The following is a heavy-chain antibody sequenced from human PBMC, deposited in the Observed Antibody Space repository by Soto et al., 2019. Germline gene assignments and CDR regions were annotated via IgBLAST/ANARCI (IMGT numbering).Heavy chain of an antibody. J-gene: IGHJ4*02. V-gene: IGHV3-48*02. CDR3: ARGRAGYGGNLDY. CDR2: INSGSSSI. D-gene: IGHD5-12*01. Sequence: EVQLVESGGGLVQPGGSLRLSCAASGFTFSYNGMNWVRQAPGKGLEWVSYINSGSSSIYYADSVKGRFPIPRDNAKSSLYLQMNSLRNEDPAVYFCARGRAGYGGNLDYWGQGTLVTVSS. CDR1: GFTFSYNG.